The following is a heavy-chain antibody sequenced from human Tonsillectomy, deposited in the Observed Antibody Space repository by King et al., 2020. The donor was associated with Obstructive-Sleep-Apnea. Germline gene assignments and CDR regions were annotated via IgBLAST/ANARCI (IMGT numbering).Heavy chain of an antibody. CDR2: MNPKSGST. D-gene: IGHD5-12*01. Sequence: VQLGESWAEVKKPGASVEVSCKASGYTFTSYDIHWVRQATGQGLYGMGLMNPKSGSTGYAQKFQGRVTMTRNTYLNTAYMELSSLTSEDTAVYFCTGGGGDTAYTGYIWGQGTLVTVSS. CDR3: TGGGGDTAYTGYI. CDR1: GYTFTSYD. V-gene: IGHV1-8*01. J-gene: IGHJ4*02.